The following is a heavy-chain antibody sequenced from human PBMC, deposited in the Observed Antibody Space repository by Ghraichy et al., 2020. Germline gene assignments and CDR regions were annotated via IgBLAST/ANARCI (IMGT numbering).Heavy chain of an antibody. J-gene: IGHJ4*02. V-gene: IGHV4-59*01. Sequence: GSLRLSCTVSGGSISSYYWSWIRQPPGKGLEWIGYIYYSGSTNYNPSLKSRVTISVDTSKNQFSLNLSSVTAADTAVYYCARRYSSSSGQVFDYWGQGTLVIVSS. D-gene: IGHD6-6*01. CDR1: GGSISSYY. CDR3: ARRYSSSSGQVFDY. CDR2: IYYSGST.